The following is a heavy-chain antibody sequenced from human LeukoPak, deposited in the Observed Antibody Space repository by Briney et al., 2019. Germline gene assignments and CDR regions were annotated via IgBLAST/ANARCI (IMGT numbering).Heavy chain of an antibody. CDR2: INHSGST. CDR3: ARGTTVTTVFDY. V-gene: IGHV4-34*01. J-gene: IGHJ4*02. CDR1: GGSFSGYY. Sequence: PSETLSLTCAVYGGSFSGYYWSWIRQPPGKGLEWIGEINHSGSTNYNPSLKSRVTISVDTSKNQFSLKLSPVTAADTAVYYCARGTTVTTVFDYWGQGTLVTVSS. D-gene: IGHD4-17*01.